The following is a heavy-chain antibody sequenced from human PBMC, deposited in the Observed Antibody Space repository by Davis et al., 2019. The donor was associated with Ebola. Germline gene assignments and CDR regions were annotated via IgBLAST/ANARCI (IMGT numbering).Heavy chain of an antibody. J-gene: IGHJ5*02. V-gene: IGHV3-9*01. CDR2: ISWNSGSI. D-gene: IGHD5-12*01. CDR1: GFTFDDYA. CDR3: AKGLFRIVATPFDP. Sequence: SLKISCAASGFTFDDYAMHWVRQAPGKGLEWVSGISWNSGSIGYADSVKGRFTISRDNAKNSLYLQMNSLRAEDTALYYCAKGLFRIVATPFDPWGQGTLVTVSS.